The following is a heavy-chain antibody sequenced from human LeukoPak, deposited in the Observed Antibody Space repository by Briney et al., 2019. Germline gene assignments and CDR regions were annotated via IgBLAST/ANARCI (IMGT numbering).Heavy chain of an antibody. Sequence: SETLSLTCTVSGGSISSSSYYWGWIRQPPGKGLEWIGSIYYSGSTYYNPSLKSRVTMSVDTSKNQFSLKLSSVTAADTAVYYCARGSYVYDSSGSDPFDYWGQGTLVTVSS. J-gene: IGHJ4*02. CDR3: ARGSYVYDSSGSDPFDY. CDR2: IYYSGST. CDR1: GGSISSSSYY. D-gene: IGHD3-22*01. V-gene: IGHV4-39*07.